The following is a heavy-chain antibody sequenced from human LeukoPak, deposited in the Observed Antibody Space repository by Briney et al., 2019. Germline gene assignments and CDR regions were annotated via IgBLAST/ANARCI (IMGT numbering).Heavy chain of an antibody. D-gene: IGHD5-12*01. Sequence: GGSLRLSCAASGFTFSSYGMHWVRQAPGKGLEWVAVIPYDGSNKYYADSVKGRFTISRDNSKNTLYLQMNSLRAEDTAVYYCAKSDDIVATIYDYWGQGTLVTVSS. CDR1: GFTFSSYG. V-gene: IGHV3-30*18. CDR2: IPYDGSNK. CDR3: AKSDDIVATIYDY. J-gene: IGHJ4*02.